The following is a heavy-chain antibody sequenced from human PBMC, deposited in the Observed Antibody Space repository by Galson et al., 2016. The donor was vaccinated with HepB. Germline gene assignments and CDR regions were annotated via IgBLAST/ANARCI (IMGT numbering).Heavy chain of an antibody. Sequence: SLRLSCAASGFTFSDSAMHWVRQASGKGLEWVGRIRSKANSYATAYGASGKGRFTIPRDDSENTAYLQMNSLKAEDTAVYYCTTGEAIVGAAYMRDAFDIWGPGTMVTVSS. D-gene: IGHD2-15*01. CDR1: GFTFSDSA. J-gene: IGHJ3*02. CDR2: IRSKANSYAT. V-gene: IGHV3-73*01. CDR3: TTGEAIVGAAYMRDAFDI.